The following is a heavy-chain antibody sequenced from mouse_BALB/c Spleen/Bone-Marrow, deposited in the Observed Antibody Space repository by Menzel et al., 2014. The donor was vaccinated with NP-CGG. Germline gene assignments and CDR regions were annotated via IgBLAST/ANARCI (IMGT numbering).Heavy chain of an antibody. CDR2: ILPGSGTA. J-gene: IGHJ2*01. V-gene: IGHV1-9*01. D-gene: IGHD1-1*01. CDR3: ARASVVPYYFDF. CDR1: GYTFSNYW. Sequence: VQLQQSGAELMKPGASVKISCKATGYTFSNYWIDWVKQRPGHGLEWIGEILPGSGTANYNEKFKGKATFTADTSSNSAYMQLSSLTSEDSALDYCARASVVPYYFDFWGQGTTLTVSS.